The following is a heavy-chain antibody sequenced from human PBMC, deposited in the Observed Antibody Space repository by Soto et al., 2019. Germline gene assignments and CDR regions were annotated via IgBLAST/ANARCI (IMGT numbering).Heavy chain of an antibody. CDR1: GGSIRSGGYY. CDR3: ASVKGYYYYMDV. CDR2: IYYSGST. V-gene: IGHV4-61*08. Sequence: PSETLSLTCTFSGGSIRSGGYYLSWIRQHPGKGLEWIGYIYYSGSTNYNPSLKSRVTISVDTSKNQFSLKLSSVTAADTAVYYCASVKGYYYYMDVWGKGTTVTVSS. J-gene: IGHJ6*03.